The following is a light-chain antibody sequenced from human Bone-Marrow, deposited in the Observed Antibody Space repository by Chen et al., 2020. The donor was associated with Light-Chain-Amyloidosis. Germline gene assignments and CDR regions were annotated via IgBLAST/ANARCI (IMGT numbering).Light chain of an antibody. Sequence: SYVLTQPPSVSVAPGQTARITCGGNNIGNKGVHWYQQRPGQAPVVVVSDDRDRPSGIPERLSGSNSGNTANLTIDRVEAGDEADYYCQVWDSRSEHVVFGGGTKLTVL. CDR1: NIGNKG. J-gene: IGLJ2*01. V-gene: IGLV3-21*02. CDR3: QVWDSRSEHVV. CDR2: DDR.